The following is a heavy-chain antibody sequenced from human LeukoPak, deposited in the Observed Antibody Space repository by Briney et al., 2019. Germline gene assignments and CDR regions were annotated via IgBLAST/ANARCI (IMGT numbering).Heavy chain of an antibody. Sequence: GASVKVSCKASGGTFSSYAISWVRQAPGQGLEWMGGIIPIFGTANYAQKFQGRVTITADKSTSTAYMELSSLRSEDTAVYYCASCHVPHYYYMDVWGKGTTVTVSS. V-gene: IGHV1-69*06. D-gene: IGHD2-2*01. J-gene: IGHJ6*03. CDR1: GGTFSSYA. CDR3: ASCHVPHYYYMDV. CDR2: IIPIFGTA.